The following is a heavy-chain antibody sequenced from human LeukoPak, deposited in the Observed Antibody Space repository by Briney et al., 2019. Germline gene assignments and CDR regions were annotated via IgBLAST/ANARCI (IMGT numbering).Heavy chain of an antibody. D-gene: IGHD1-1*01. V-gene: IGHV4-59*01. CDR3: ARWSGTTGIYWYFDL. CDR2: IYYSGST. CDR1: GGSISSYY. Sequence: SETLSLTCTVSGGSISSYYWSWIRQPPGTGLEWIGYIYYSGSTNYNPSLKSRVTISVDTSKNQFSLKLSSVTAADTAVYYCARWSGTTGIYWYFDLWGRGTLVTVPS. J-gene: IGHJ2*01.